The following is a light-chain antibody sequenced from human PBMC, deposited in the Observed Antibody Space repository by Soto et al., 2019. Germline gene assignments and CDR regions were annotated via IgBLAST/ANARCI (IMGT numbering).Light chain of an antibody. V-gene: IGKV3-11*01. Sequence: ELTRSPATPSLSQGERATLSCRASQRVSNFLSWYQQKRGQAPRLLIYDTFRRATGIPARFSGSGSGTDYTLTISSLEPEDFAVYFCQHRCDWPTFGQGTKVDI. CDR1: QRVSNF. J-gene: IGKJ1*01. CDR2: DTF. CDR3: QHRCDWPT.